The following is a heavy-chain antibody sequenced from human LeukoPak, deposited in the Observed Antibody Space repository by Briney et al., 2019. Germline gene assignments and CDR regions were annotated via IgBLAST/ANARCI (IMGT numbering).Heavy chain of an antibody. CDR3: ASPYDYGDHYLDALHI. CDR2: IIPLFGTA. Sequence: SVKVSCKASGYTFTGYYMHWVRQAPGQGLEWMGRIIPLFGTADYAQRYQGRVTISADNSLNTAYLELSSLTSEDTAVYYCASPYDYGDHYLDALHIWGQGTIVTVSS. J-gene: IGHJ3*02. V-gene: IGHV1-69*06. D-gene: IGHD4-17*01. CDR1: GYTFTGYY.